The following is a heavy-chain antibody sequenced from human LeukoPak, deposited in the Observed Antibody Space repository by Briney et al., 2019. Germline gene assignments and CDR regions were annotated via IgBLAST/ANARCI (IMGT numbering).Heavy chain of an antibody. J-gene: IGHJ4*02. D-gene: IGHD3-22*01. CDR1: GFTFSSYG. V-gene: IGHV4-4*07. Sequence: PGGSLRFSCAASGFTFSSYGMSWVRQAPGKGLEWIGRINIRGSTNYNTSLESRVTMSLDTSNNQFSLRLRSMTAADTAVYYCARDRYFDTSGTYYELGYWGQGILVTVSS. CDR3: ARDRYFDTSGTYYELGY. CDR2: INIRGST.